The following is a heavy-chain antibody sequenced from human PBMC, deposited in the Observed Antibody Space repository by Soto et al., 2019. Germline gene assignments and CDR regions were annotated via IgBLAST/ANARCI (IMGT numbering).Heavy chain of an antibody. V-gene: IGHV3-48*03. Sequence: GGSLRLSCAASGFTFSSYEMNWVRQAPGKGLEWVSYISSSGSTIHYADSVKGRFTISRDNAKNSLYLQMNSLKTEDTAVYYCTTDNVYWDSSGYYFDYWGQGTLVTVSS. CDR3: TTDNVYWDSSGYYFDY. CDR1: GFTFSSYE. D-gene: IGHD3-22*01. J-gene: IGHJ4*02. CDR2: ISSSGSTI.